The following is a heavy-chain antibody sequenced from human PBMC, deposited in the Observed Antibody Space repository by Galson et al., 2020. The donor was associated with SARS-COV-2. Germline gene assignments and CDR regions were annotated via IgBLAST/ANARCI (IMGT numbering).Heavy chain of an antibody. CDR1: GYTFTSYA. CDR2: INTNTGNP. V-gene: IGHV7-4-1*02. J-gene: IGHJ6*03. D-gene: IGHD3-22*01. CDR3: ARLGYYDSSGYTQRYYYYMDV. Sequence: ASVKVSCKASGYTFTSYAMNWVRQAPGQGLEWMGWINTNTGNPTYAQGFTGRFVFSLDTSVSTAYLQISSLKAEDTAVYYCARLGYYDSSGYTQRYYYYMDVWGKGTTVTVSS.